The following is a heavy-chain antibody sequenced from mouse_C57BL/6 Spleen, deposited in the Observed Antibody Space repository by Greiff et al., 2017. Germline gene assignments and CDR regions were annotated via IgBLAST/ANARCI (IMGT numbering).Heavy chain of an antibody. Sequence: DVQLQESGAELVRPGASVKLSCTASGFNIKDDYMHWVKQRPEQGLEWIGWIDPENGDTEYASKFQGKATITADTSSNTAYLQLSSLTSEDTAVYYCALITTVVPDYWGQGTTLTVSS. D-gene: IGHD1-1*01. J-gene: IGHJ2*01. CDR2: IDPENGDT. CDR3: ALITTVVPDY. V-gene: IGHV14-4*01. CDR1: GFNIKDDY.